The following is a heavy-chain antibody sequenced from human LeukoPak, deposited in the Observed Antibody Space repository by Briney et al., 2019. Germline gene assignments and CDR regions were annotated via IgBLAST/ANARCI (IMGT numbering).Heavy chain of an antibody. CDR2: ISYDGSNK. CDR3: ARVKAGGIAVAGTRDFDY. CDR1: GFTFSSYA. D-gene: IGHD6-19*01. V-gene: IGHV3-30-3*01. Sequence: GGSLRLSCAASGFTFSSYAMHWVRQAPGKGLEWVAVISYDGSNKYYADSVKGRFTISRDNSKNTLYLQMNSLRAEDTAVYYCARVKAGGIAVAGTRDFDYWGQGTLVTVSS. J-gene: IGHJ4*02.